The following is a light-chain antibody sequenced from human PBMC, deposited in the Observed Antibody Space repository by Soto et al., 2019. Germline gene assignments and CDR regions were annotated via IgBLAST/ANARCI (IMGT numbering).Light chain of an antibody. CDR3: QHYNSYSEA. CDR1: QSISDW. Sequence: GDRVTITCRASQSISDWLAWFQLKPGKAPKLLIYDASSLESGVPSRFSGSGSGAEFTLTISSLQPDDFATYYCQHYNSYSEAFGQGTKVDIK. CDR2: DAS. V-gene: IGKV1-5*01. J-gene: IGKJ1*01.